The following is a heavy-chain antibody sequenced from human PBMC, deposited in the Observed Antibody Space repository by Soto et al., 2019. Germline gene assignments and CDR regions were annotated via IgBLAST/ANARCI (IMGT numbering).Heavy chain of an antibody. V-gene: IGHV3-33*01. CDR2: IWHHGGNK. Sequence: QMQLEESGGGVVQPGRSLRLSCVASGFTFSHYGMHWVRQAPGKGLEWVAVIWHHGGNKYYADSVKGRFTISRDNARNTLYLQMDSLRGEDTGVYYCVSDETQLERRPSYGKDVWGRGTTVIFSS. J-gene: IGHJ6*02. D-gene: IGHD1-1*01. CDR3: VSDETQLERRPSYGKDV. CDR1: GFTFSHYG.